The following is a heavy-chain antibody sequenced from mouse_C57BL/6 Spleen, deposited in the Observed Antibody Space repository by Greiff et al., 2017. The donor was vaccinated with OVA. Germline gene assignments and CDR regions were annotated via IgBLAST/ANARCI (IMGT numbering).Heavy chain of an antibody. CDR3: AIEGNYSGSSYVYFDV. V-gene: IGHV1-77*01. D-gene: IGHD1-1*01. CDR2: IGPGSGST. Sequence: VQLQQSGAELVKPGASVKISCKASGYTFTDYYINWVKQRPGQGLEWIGKIGPGSGSTYYNEKFKGKATLTADKSSSTAYMQLSSLTSEDSAVYFCAIEGNYSGSSYVYFDVWGTGTTVTVSS. J-gene: IGHJ1*03. CDR1: GYTFTDYY.